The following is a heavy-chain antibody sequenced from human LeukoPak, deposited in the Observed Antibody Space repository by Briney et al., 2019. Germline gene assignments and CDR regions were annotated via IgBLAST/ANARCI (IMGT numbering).Heavy chain of an antibody. V-gene: IGHV1-69*13. CDR1: GGTFSSYA. CDR2: IIPIFGTA. CDR3: ARRTYYYGLGSPLGY. Sequence: SVKDSCKASGGTFSSYAINWVRQAPGQGLEWMGGIIPIFGTANYAQKFQGKVTITADESTSTAYMELSSLRSEDTAVYYCARRTYYYGLGSPLGYWGQGTLVTVSS. J-gene: IGHJ4*02. D-gene: IGHD3-10*01.